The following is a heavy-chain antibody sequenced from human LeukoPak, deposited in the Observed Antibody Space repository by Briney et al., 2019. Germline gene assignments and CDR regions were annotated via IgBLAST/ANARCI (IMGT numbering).Heavy chain of an antibody. CDR2: MNPNSGNT. Sequence: ASVTVSFKASGYTFTRYDINWVRQATGQGLEWMGWMNPNSGNTGYAQRFQDRVTMTRNTSISTAYMELSSLRSEDTAVYYCARDRLGASGAFDIWGQGTMVTVSS. CDR3: ARDRLGASGAFDI. J-gene: IGHJ3*02. D-gene: IGHD1-26*01. CDR1: GYTFTRYD. V-gene: IGHV1-8*01.